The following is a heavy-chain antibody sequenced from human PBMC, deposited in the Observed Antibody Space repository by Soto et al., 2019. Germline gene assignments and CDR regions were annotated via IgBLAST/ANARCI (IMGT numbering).Heavy chain of an antibody. Sequence: PGGSLRLSCAASGFTFRSYGMHWVRQAPGKGLEWVAVIWYDGSNKYYADSVKGRFTISRDNSKNTLYLQMNSLRAEDTAVYYCARVAYYYYGMDVWGQGTTVTVSS. CDR1: GFTFRSYG. CDR3: ARVAYYYYGMDV. V-gene: IGHV3-33*01. CDR2: IWYDGSNK. J-gene: IGHJ6*02.